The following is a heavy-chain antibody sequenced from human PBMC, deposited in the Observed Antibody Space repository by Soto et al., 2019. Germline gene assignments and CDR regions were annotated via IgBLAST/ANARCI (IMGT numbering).Heavy chain of an antibody. J-gene: IGHJ4*02. CDR3: AKDQDYGDYQPFDY. CDR1: GFTFSSYA. V-gene: IGHV3-23*01. CDR2: ISGSGGST. Sequence: GGSLRLSCAASGFTFSSYAVSWVRQAPGKGLEWVSAISGSGGSTYYADSVKGRFTISRDNSKNTLYLQMNSLRAEDTAVYYCAKDQDYGDYQPFDYWGQGTLVTVSS. D-gene: IGHD4-17*01.